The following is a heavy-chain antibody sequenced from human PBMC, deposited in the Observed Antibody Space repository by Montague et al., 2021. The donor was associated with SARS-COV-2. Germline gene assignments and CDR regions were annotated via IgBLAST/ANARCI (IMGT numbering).Heavy chain of an antibody. Sequence: SETLSLTCTVSGDSISSSSYYWGWIRQPPGRGLEWIGSMHYSGSTYHNPSLKSRVSISADTSKNQFSLKLSSMTAADTAVYYCAKSAWYNWYFDIWGRGTLVTVSS. V-gene: IGHV4-39*01. CDR3: AKSAWYNWYFDI. CDR2: MHYSGST. J-gene: IGHJ2*01. CDR1: GDSISSSSYY. D-gene: IGHD6-19*01.